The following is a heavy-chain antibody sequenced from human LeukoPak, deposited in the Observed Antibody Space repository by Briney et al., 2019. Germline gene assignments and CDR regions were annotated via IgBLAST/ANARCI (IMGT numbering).Heavy chain of an antibody. Sequence: SLKVSCKASGFTFARSAVQWVRQARGQRPEWIGWIVIANGNTNYAQKFQERLTITRDMSTSTAYMELSSLRSEDTAVYYCAAEDDFLTGYYDFDYWGQGTVVTVSS. CDR2: IVIANGNT. J-gene: IGHJ4*02. D-gene: IGHD3-9*01. CDR1: GFTFARSA. CDR3: AAEDDFLTGYYDFDY. V-gene: IGHV1-58*01.